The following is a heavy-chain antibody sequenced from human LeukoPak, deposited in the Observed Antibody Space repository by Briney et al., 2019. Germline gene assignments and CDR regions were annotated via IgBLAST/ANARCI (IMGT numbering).Heavy chain of an antibody. Sequence: GGSLRLSCAASGFTFDDYAMHWVRQAPGKGLEWVSGISWNSGSIGYADSVKGRFTISRDNAKNSLYLQMNSLRAEDTALYYCAKDMGRIAVAGRNYFDYWGQGTLVTVSS. CDR2: ISWNSGSI. CDR3: AKDMGRIAVAGRNYFDY. D-gene: IGHD6-19*01. V-gene: IGHV3-9*01. J-gene: IGHJ4*02. CDR1: GFTFDDYA.